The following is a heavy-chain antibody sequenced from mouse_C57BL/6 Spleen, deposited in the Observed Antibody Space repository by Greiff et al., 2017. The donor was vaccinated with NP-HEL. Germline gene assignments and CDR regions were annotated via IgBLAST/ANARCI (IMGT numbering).Heavy chain of an antibody. J-gene: IGHJ2*01. D-gene: IGHD2-4*01. CDR3: ASGYDYDVVGY. V-gene: IGHV3-6*01. Sequence: DVKLQESGPGLVKPSQSLSLTCSVTGYSITSGYYWNWIRQFPGNKLEWMGYISYDGSNNYNPSLKNRISITRDTSKNQFFLKLNSVTTEDTATYYCASGYDYDVVGYWGQGTTLTVSS. CDR1: GYSITSGYY. CDR2: ISYDGSN.